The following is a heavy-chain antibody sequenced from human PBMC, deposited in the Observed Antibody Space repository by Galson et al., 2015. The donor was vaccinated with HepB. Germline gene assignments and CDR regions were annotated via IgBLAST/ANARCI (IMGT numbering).Heavy chain of an antibody. CDR3: ARQIYSSGWWGDFDH. V-gene: IGHV4-39*01. CDR1: GDSISSTDHY. CDR2: IYYRGYT. Sequence: ETLSLTCTVSGDSISSTDHYWGWIRQAPGKGLEWIGSIYYRGYTYYNSSLKSRVTISVDRSKTQFSLRLNSVTAADTAVYYCARQIYSSGWWGDFDHWGQGTLVIVSS. D-gene: IGHD3-22*01. J-gene: IGHJ4*02.